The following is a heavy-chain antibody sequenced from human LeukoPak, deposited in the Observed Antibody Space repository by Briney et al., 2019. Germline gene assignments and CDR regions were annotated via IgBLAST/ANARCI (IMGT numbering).Heavy chain of an antibody. CDR1: GYTLTELS. Sequence: ASVKVSCKVSGYTLTELSMHWVRQAPGKGLEWMGGFDPEDGETIYAQKFQGRVTMTEDTSTDTAYMELSSLRSEVTAVYYCATVPYDSSGYYSDYWGQGTLVTVSS. J-gene: IGHJ4*02. V-gene: IGHV1-24*01. CDR2: FDPEDGET. CDR3: ATVPYDSSGYYSDY. D-gene: IGHD3-22*01.